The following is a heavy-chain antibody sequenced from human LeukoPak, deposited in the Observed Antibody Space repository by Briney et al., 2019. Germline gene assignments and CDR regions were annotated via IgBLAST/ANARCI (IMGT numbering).Heavy chain of an antibody. Sequence: ASVKVSCKASGYTFTSYGISWVRQAPGQGLEWMGWISAYNGNTNYAQKLQGRVTLTRNTSISTAYMELSSLRSEDTAVYYCARGPRWFDPWGQGTLVTVSS. V-gene: IGHV1-18*01. CDR1: GYTFTSYG. CDR2: ISAYNGNT. CDR3: ARGPRWFDP. J-gene: IGHJ5*02.